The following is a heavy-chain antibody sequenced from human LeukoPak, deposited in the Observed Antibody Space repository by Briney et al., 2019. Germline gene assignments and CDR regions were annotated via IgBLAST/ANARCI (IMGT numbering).Heavy chain of an antibody. V-gene: IGHV3-74*01. Sequence: GGSLRLSCAASGFTFSNYWMHWVRQAPGKGLVWVSRINSDGSSTSYADSVKGRFTISRDNSKNTLSLQMNSLRPEDTAVYHCFSGSDYWGQGTLVTVSS. J-gene: IGHJ4*02. CDR2: INSDGSST. CDR1: GFTFSNYW. D-gene: IGHD1-26*01. CDR3: FSGSDY.